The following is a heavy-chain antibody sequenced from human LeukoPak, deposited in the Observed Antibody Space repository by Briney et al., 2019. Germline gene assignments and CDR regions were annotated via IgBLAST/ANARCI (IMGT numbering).Heavy chain of an antibody. V-gene: IGHV5-51*01. CDR3: ARIGVLRFLEWLPNWFDP. Sequence: GESLKISCKGSGYSFTSYWIGWVRQMPGEGLEWMGIIYPGDSDTRYSPSFQGQVTISADKSISTAYLQWSSLKASDTAMYYCARIGVLRFLEWLPNWFDPWGQGTLVTVSS. J-gene: IGHJ5*02. CDR2: IYPGDSDT. D-gene: IGHD3-3*01. CDR1: GYSFTSYW.